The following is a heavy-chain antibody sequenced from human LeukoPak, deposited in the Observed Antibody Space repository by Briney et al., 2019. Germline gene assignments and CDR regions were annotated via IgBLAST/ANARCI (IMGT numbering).Heavy chain of an antibody. D-gene: IGHD3-22*01. CDR3: AKEEYYYDSSGYYPTPGY. Sequence: PGRSLRLSCAASGFTFSSYGMHWVRQAPGKGLEWVSVISYDGSNKYYADSVKGRFTISRDNSKNTLYLQMNSLRAEDTAVYYCAKEEYYYDSSGYYPTPGYWGQGTLVTVSS. CDR1: GFTFSSYG. J-gene: IGHJ4*02. V-gene: IGHV3-30*18. CDR2: ISYDGSNK.